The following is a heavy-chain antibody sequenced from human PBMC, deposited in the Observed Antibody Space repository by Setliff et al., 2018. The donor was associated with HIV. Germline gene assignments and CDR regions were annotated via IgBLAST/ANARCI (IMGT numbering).Heavy chain of an antibody. CDR3: ARLGTSGWYSYFDY. CDR2: VLPSGNS. V-gene: IGHV4-38-2*01. Sequence: PSETLSLTCAVSGYSISTAYYWAWIRQSPERGLEWIGEVLPSGNSNYNPSFKSRVTISMDTAKSQFSLKLTSVTAADTSIYHCARLGTSGWYSYFDYWGQGILVTVSS. J-gene: IGHJ4*02. D-gene: IGHD6-19*01. CDR1: GYSISTAYY.